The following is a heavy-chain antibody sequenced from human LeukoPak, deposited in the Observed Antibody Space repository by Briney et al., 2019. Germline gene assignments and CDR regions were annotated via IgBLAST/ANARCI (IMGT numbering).Heavy chain of an antibody. D-gene: IGHD3-10*01. CDR2: IYYSGST. CDR1: GGSISSSSYY. CDR3: ARLTMVRGVTTLDY. V-gene: IGHV4-39*07. Sequence: SETLSLTCTVSGGSISSSSYYWGWIRQPPGKGLEWIGSIYYSGSTYYNPSLKSRVTISVDTSKNQFSLKLSSVTAADTAVYYCARLTMVRGVTTLDYWGQGTLVTVSS. J-gene: IGHJ4*02.